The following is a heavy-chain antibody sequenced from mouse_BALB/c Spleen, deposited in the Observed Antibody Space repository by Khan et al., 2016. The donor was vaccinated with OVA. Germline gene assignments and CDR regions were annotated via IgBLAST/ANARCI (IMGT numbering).Heavy chain of an antibody. J-gene: IGHJ4*01. CDR3: ARVGNYMDY. Sequence: EVQLQESGPDLVKPSQSLSLTCTVTGYSITSGYSWHWIRQFPGNKLEWMGYIYYSGTINYNPPLKSRISITRDTSNNPFFLPLDSVTTEDTATDYYARVGNYMDYWGQGTSVTVSS. CDR2: IYYSGTI. D-gene: IGHD2-1*01. CDR1: GYSITSGYS. V-gene: IGHV3-1*02.